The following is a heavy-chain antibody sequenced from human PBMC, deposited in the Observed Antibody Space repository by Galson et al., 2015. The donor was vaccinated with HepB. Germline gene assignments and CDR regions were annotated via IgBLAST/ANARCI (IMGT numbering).Heavy chain of an antibody. J-gene: IGHJ6*03. CDR3: ASCSTTGCQYYYYYMDV. D-gene: IGHD2-2*01. V-gene: IGHV3-48*01. Sequence: SLRLSCAASGFTFSSYSKHWVRQAPGKGLEWVSHISASRSMIYYADSVKGRFTISRDNAKNSLYLQMNNLRPEDTAVYYCASCSTTGCQYYYYYMDVWGKGTTVTVSS. CDR2: ISASRSMI. CDR1: GFTFSSYS.